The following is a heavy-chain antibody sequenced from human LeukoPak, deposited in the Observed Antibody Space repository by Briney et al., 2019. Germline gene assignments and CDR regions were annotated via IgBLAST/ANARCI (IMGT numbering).Heavy chain of an antibody. CDR2: ISWNSGSI. Sequence: GGSLRLSCAASGFTFDDYAMHWVRQAPGKGLEWVSGISWNSGSIGYADSVKGRFTISRDNSKNTLYLQMNSLRAEDTAVYYCAKDGGCSSTSCSWGYYYYGMDVWGQGTTVTVSS. CDR3: AKDGGCSSTSCSWGYYYYGMDV. J-gene: IGHJ6*02. D-gene: IGHD2-2*01. V-gene: IGHV3-9*01. CDR1: GFTFDDYA.